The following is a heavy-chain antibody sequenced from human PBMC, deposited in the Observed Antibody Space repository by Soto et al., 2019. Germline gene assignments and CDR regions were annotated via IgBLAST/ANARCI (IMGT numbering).Heavy chain of an antibody. J-gene: IGHJ4*02. CDR3: ARGRYCSGGRCYSTQDY. Sequence: QVQLQESGPGLVKPSGTLSLTCAVSGGSISSSNWWSGVRQPPGKGLEWIGEIYHSVSTNYNPSLKSRVTISVDRSKNQFSLKLSSVTAAETAVYYCARGRYCSGGRCYSTQDYWGQGTLVTVSS. CDR1: GGSISSSNW. D-gene: IGHD2-15*01. CDR2: IYHSVST. V-gene: IGHV4-4*02.